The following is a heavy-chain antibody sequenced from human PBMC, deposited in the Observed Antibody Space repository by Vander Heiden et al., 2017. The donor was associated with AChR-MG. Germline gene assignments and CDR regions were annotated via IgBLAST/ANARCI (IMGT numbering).Heavy chain of an antibody. Sequence: QVQLVESGGGVVQPGRSLRLSCAASGFTFSSYGMHWVRQAPGKGLGWVAVIWYDGSNKYYADSVKGRFTISRDNSKNTLYLQMNSLRAEDTAVYYCARCYDYVWGSYYYYYYGMDVWGQGTTVTVSS. D-gene: IGHD3-16*01. CDR1: GFTFSSYG. V-gene: IGHV3-33*01. J-gene: IGHJ6*02. CDR2: IWYDGSNK. CDR3: ARCYDYVWGSYYYYYYGMDV.